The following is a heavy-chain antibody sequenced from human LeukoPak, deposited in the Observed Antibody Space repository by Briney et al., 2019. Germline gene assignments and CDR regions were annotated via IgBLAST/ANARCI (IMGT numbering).Heavy chain of an antibody. CDR1: GFTFSSYS. V-gene: IGHV3-21*04. J-gene: IGHJ4*02. D-gene: IGHD3-10*01. CDR2: ISSSSSYI. CDR3: AKSPFTRYYYGSGSAGDY. Sequence: PGGSLRLSCAASGFTFSSYSMNWVRQAPGKGLEWVSSISSSSSYIYYADSVKGRFAISRDNARNSLYLQMNSLRAEDTAVYYCAKSPFTRYYYGSGSAGDYWGQGTLVTVSS.